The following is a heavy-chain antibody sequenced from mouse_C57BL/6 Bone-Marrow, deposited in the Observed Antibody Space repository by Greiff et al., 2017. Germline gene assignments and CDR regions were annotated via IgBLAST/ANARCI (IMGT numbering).Heavy chain of an antibody. CDR2: IDPSDSET. D-gene: IGHD2-5*01. V-gene: IGHV1-52*01. Sequence: VQLQQPGAELVRPGSSVKLSCKASGYTFTSYWMHWVKQSPIQGLEWIGNIDPSDSETHYNQKFKDKATLTVDKSSSTAYMQLSSLTSEGSEVYDCAWGYYSKGCCAYWGQGTRVTVSA. CDR1: GYTFTSYW. J-gene: IGHJ3*01. CDR3: AWGYYSKGCCAY.